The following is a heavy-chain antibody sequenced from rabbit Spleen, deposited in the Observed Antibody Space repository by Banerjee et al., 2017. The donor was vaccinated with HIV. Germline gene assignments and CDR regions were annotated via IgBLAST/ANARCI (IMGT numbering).Heavy chain of an antibody. CDR3: VRDQAGDADYGPYYLNL. V-gene: IGHV1S45*01. D-gene: IGHD2-1*01. J-gene: IGHJ4*01. CDR1: GVSLNDKDV. CDR2: INAVTGKA. Sequence: EQLEESGGGLVKPEGSLTLTCKASGVSLNDKDVMCWVRQAPGKGLEWIACINAVTGKAVYASWAKGRFTFSKTSSTTVTLQVTSLTAADTATYFCVRDQAGDADYGPYYLNLWGPGTLVTVS.